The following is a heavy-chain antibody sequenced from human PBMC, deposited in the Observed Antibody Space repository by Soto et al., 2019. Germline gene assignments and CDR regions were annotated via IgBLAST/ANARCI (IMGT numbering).Heavy chain of an antibody. CDR3: ARDKDRQQLGGNYYYILDV. D-gene: IGHD3-3*02. CDR2: IMPVFATP. V-gene: IGHV1-69*12. Sequence: QVQLMQSGAEVKKPGSSVKVSCKASGGTFSTSAISWVRQAPGEGLEWVGGIMPVFATPDYAQKFQGRVTLSADEXTTTAYLELTSLTTDDTAVYYCARDKDRQQLGGNYYYILDVWGQGTAITVSS. J-gene: IGHJ6*02. CDR1: GGTFSTSA.